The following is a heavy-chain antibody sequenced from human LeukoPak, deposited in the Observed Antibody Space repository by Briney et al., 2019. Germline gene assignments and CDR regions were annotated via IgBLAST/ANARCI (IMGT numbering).Heavy chain of an antibody. J-gene: IGHJ5*02. CDR2: ISGSGGST. CDR3: AKKGIAVAGNWFDP. Sequence: GGSLRLSCAASGFTFSSYGMSWVRQAPGKGLEWVSAISGSGGSTYYADSVKGRFTISRDNSKNTLHLQMNSLRAEDTAVYYCAKKGIAVAGNWFDPWGQGTLVTVSS. CDR1: GFTFSSYG. V-gene: IGHV3-23*01. D-gene: IGHD6-19*01.